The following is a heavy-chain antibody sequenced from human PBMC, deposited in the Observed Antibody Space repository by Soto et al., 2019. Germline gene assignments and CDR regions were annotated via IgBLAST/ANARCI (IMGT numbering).Heavy chain of an antibody. D-gene: IGHD2-21*01. Sequence: GLDLEWLALIYWNDDKRYSPSLKSRLTITKDTSKNQVVLTMTNMDPVDTATYYCAHRHNPGGSMWYYFDYWGQGTLVTVSS. CDR2: IYWNDDK. V-gene: IGHV2-5*01. J-gene: IGHJ4*02. CDR3: AHRHNPGGSMWYYFDY.